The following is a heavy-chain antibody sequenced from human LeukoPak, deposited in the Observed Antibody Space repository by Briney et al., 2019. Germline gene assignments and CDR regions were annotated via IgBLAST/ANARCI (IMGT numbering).Heavy chain of an antibody. CDR1: GFTFSSYE. CDR2: ISSSGSTI. CDR3: ARGPMLRGVIIRRSKSGYFDY. Sequence: GGSLRLSCAASGFTFSSYEMNWVRQAPGKGLEWVSYISSSGSTIYYTDSVKGRFTISRDNARNSLDLQMNSLRAEDTAVYYCARGPMLRGVIIRRSKSGYFDYWGQGTLVTVSS. V-gene: IGHV3-48*03. D-gene: IGHD3-10*01. J-gene: IGHJ4*02.